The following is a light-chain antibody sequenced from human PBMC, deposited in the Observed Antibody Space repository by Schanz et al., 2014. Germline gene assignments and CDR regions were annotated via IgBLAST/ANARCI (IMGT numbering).Light chain of an antibody. CDR2: GAS. V-gene: IGKV3-20*01. J-gene: IGKJ1*01. CDR1: QSVSSN. Sequence: IVMTQSPATVSVSPGEGATVSCRASQSVSSNLAWYQQKPGQAPRLLIYGASSRATGVPDRFSGSGSGTDFTLTISRLEPEDFAVYYCLHYGSSPRTFGQGTKVEIK. CDR3: LHYGSSPRT.